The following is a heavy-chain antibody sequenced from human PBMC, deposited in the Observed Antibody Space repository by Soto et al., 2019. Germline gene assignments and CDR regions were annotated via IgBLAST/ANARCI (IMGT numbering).Heavy chain of an antibody. CDR1: GDTFTFYS. Sequence: QVQLVQSGAEVKKPGSSVRVSCKASGDTFTFYSINWVRQAPGLGLEWMGRINPILSMSNYAQRFQGRVTMTADKSTSTSYMELSSLRSVDTAMYYCDRSYGSGYRAFDYWGQGALVTVSS. CDR3: DRSYGSGYRAFDY. CDR2: INPILSMS. V-gene: IGHV1-69*02. D-gene: IGHD3-10*01. J-gene: IGHJ4*02.